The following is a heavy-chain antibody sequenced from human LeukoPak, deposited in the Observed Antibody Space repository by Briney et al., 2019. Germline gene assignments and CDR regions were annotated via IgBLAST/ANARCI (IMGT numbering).Heavy chain of an antibody. V-gene: IGHV3-21*01. CDR3: TRGAGTGWRFDS. D-gene: IGHD6-19*01. Sequence: GGSLRLSCAASGFTFTSYGMTWVRQAPGKGLEWVSSISHSSSYIYYADSVKGRFTISRDNAKNSLYLQMNSLRAEDTAVYYCTRGAGTGWRFDSWGQGTLLTVSS. J-gene: IGHJ4*02. CDR2: ISHSSSYI. CDR1: GFTFTSYG.